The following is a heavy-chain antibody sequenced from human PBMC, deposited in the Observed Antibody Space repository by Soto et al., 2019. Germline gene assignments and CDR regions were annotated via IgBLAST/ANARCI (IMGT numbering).Heavy chain of an antibody. CDR3: ARVSYSYSSSWYYYYGMDV. J-gene: IGHJ6*02. Sequence: VASVKVSCKASGYTFTGYYMHWVRQAPGQGLEWMGWINPNSGGTNYAQKFQGRVTMTRDTSISTAYMELSRLRSDDTAVYYCARVSYSYSSSWYYYYGMDVWGQGTTVTVSS. D-gene: IGHD6-13*01. CDR1: GYTFTGYY. CDR2: INPNSGGT. V-gene: IGHV1-2*02.